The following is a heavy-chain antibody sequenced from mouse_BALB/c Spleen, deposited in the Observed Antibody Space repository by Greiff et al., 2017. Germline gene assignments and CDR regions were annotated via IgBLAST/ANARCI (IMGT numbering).Heavy chain of an antibody. Sequence: VQLKESGPGLVKPSQSLSLTCSVTGYSITSGYYWNWIRQFPGNKLEWMGYISYDGSNNYNQSLKNRISITRDTSKNQFFLKLNSVTTEDTATYYCAVYRYDGAWFAYWGQGTLVTVSA. J-gene: IGHJ3*01. CDR2: ISYDGSN. CDR3: AVYRYDGAWFAY. D-gene: IGHD2-14*01. V-gene: IGHV3-6*02. CDR1: GYSITSGYY.